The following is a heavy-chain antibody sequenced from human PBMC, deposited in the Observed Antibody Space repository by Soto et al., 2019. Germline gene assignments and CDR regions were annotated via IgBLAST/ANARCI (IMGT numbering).Heavy chain of an antibody. J-gene: IGHJ6*02. V-gene: IGHV5-51*01. D-gene: IGHD3-16*02. CDR3: ARQFVTGWMPEYYGMDV. CDR2: IYPGDSDT. CDR1: GYSFTSYW. Sequence: GESLKISCKGSGYSFTSYWIGWVRQMPGKGLEWMGIIYPGDSDTRYSPSFQGQVTISADKSISTAYLQWSSLKASDTAMYYCARQFVTGWMPEYYGMDVWGQGNTVTVSS.